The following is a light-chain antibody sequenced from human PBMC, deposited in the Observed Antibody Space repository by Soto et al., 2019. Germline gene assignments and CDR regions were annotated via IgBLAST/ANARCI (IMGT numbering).Light chain of an antibody. V-gene: IGKV1-5*01. CDR3: QSYRNFSWT. CDR2: DAS. Sequence: DIQLTQSPSTLSASVGDTVTITCRASQGISSRLAWYQHKPGKAPKLLIYDASVLESGVPSRFSGSGSGTEFTLTINSLQPDDFATYYCQSYRNFSWTFGQGTKVDIK. J-gene: IGKJ1*01. CDR1: QGISSR.